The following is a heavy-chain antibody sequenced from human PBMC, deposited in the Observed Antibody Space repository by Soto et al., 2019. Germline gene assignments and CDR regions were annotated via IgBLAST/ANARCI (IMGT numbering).Heavy chain of an antibody. CDR3: AKAACISACNEASFDY. Sequence: HPGGSLRLSCAASGFSLRSYGMHWVRQAPGKGLEWVAVISYDGSNEYYADSVKGRFTISRDNSKNTLHLQMNSLRVEDTAVYHCAKAACISACNEASFDYWGQATPVTVSS. D-gene: IGHD1-1*01. CDR1: GFSLRSYG. J-gene: IGHJ4*02. CDR2: ISYDGSNE. V-gene: IGHV3-30*18.